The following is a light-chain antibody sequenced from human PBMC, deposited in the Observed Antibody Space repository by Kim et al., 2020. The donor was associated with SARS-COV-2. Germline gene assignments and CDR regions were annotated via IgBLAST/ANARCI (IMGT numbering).Light chain of an antibody. J-gene: IGKJ4*02. CDR2: AAS. CDR3: QQYYSYPLT. Sequence: AIRMTQSPSSLSASTGDRVTITCRASQGITSYLAWYQQKPGTAPKLLIYAASTLQSGVPSRFSGSGSGTDFTLTISSLQSEDFATYYCQQYYSYPLTFGGGTKVDIK. CDR1: QGITSY. V-gene: IGKV1-8*01.